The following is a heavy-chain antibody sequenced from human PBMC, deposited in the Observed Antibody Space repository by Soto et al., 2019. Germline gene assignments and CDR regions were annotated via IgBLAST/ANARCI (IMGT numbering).Heavy chain of an antibody. CDR2: IYYSGST. J-gene: IGHJ4*02. V-gene: IGHV4-30-4*01. Sequence: PSETLSLTCTVSGGSISSGDYYWSWIRQPPGKGLEWIGYIYYSGSTYYNPSLNSRVTISVDTSKNHFSLKLSSVTAADTAVYYCGRISSDGDYAYWGQGTLVTVSS. CDR1: GGSISSGDYY. D-gene: IGHD4-17*01. CDR3: GRISSDGDYAY.